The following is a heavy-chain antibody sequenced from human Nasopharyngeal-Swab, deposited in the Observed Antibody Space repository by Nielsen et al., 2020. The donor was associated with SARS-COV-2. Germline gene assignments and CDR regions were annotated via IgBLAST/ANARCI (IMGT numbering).Heavy chain of an antibody. CDR1: GFTFGSFG. CDR3: ARDVGATLDYFDY. D-gene: IGHD1-26*01. V-gene: IGHV3-21*04. CDR2: ISPSSGYI. J-gene: IGHJ4*02. Sequence: GESLKISCAGSGFTFGSFGMTWVRQAPGKGLEWVSYISPSSGYIYYAESLKGRFTISRDNAKNSLWLQMNSLRAEDTAVYYCARDVGATLDYFDYWGQGTLVTVSS.